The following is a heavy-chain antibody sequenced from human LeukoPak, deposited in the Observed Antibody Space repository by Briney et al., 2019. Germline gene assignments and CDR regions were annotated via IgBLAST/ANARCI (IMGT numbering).Heavy chain of an antibody. J-gene: IGHJ5*02. D-gene: IGHD6-13*01. CDR3: ARGRGSSWYFVDKLNWFDP. CDR1: GGSFSGYY. V-gene: IGHV4-34*01. Sequence: SETLSLTCAVYGGSFSGYYWSWIRQPPGKGLEWIGEINHSGSTNYNPSLKSRVTISVDTSKNQFSLKLSSVTAADTAVYYCARGRGSSWYFVDKLNWFDPWGQGTLVTVSS. CDR2: INHSGST.